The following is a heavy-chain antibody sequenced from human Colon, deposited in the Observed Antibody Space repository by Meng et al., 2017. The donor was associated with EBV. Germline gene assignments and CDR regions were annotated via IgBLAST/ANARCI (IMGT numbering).Heavy chain of an antibody. D-gene: IGHD2-21*01. J-gene: IGHJ4*02. CDR1: GGSISSSHW. V-gene: IGHV4-4*02. CDR2: VYHTGST. Sequence: VPLTESGPGLVKPSGTLSLTCAVSGGSISSSHWWTWVRQPPGKGLEWIGEVYHTGSTKYNPSLKSRLTISVDKSKNQFSLNLTSVTAADTAVYYCARVWQSLTAFFDSWGQGTLVTVSS. CDR3: ARVWQSLTAFFDS.